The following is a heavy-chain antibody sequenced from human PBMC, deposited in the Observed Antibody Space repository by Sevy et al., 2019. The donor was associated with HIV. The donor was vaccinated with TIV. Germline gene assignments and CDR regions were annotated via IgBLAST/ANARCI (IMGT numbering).Heavy chain of an antibody. Sequence: GGSLRLSCAASGLSFSSYAMNWVRQAPGKGLEWVSAISGPGGSTYYADSVKGRFTISRDNSKNTLFLQMNSLRAEDTAIYYCATDRSSGWPLWGQGTLVTVSS. D-gene: IGHD6-19*01. J-gene: IGHJ4*02. V-gene: IGHV3-23*01. CDR3: ATDRSSGWPL. CDR2: ISGPGGST. CDR1: GLSFSSYA.